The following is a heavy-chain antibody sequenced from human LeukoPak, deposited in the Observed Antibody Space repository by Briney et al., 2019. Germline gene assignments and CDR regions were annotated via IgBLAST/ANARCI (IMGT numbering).Heavy chain of an antibody. CDR1: GYTFGTHW. Sequence: ASVKVSCKASGYTFGTHWMHWVRQAPGQGLEWMAIINPSGDFRSYAQKFQGRLTVTRDMSTRTVYMELSDLRPEDTAVYYCARDHRITMVRGVFGWFDPWGQGTLVTVSS. CDR3: ARDHRITMVRGVFGWFDP. J-gene: IGHJ5*02. V-gene: IGHV1-46*01. CDR2: INPSGDFR. D-gene: IGHD3-10*01.